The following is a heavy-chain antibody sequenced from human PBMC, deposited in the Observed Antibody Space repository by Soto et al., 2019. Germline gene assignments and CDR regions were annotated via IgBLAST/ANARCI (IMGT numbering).Heavy chain of an antibody. CDR1: GVTVSSNY. V-gene: IGHV3-53*01. CDR3: ARAAHQTYYDMWTYRSTTHNDAFAS. Sequence: GGSLRLSCAASGVTVSSNYMSWVGQAPGKGLEWVSVIYSGGSTYYADSVKGRFTISRDNSKNTLYLQMNSLRAEDTAVYYCARAAHQTYYDMWTYRSTTHNDAFASWGQGTMVPVSS. J-gene: IGHJ3*02. CDR2: IYSGGST. D-gene: IGHD3-9*01.